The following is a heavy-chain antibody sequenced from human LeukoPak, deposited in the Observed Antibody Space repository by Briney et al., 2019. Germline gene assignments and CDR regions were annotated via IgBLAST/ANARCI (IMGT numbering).Heavy chain of an antibody. D-gene: IGHD2-2*01. Sequence: GGSLRLPCAASGFTFSSYSMNWVRQAPGKGLEWVSSISSSSSYIYYADSVKGRFTISRDNAKNSLYLQMNSLRAEDTAVYYCARDWGDFVVVPAASNWFDPWGQGTLVTVSS. CDR2: ISSSSSYI. J-gene: IGHJ5*02. CDR3: ARDWGDFVVVPAASNWFDP. CDR1: GFTFSSYS. V-gene: IGHV3-21*01.